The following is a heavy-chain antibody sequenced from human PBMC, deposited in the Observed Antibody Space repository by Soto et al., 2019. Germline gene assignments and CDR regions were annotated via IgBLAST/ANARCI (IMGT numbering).Heavy chain of an antibody. J-gene: IGHJ5*02. CDR1: GNTFSNHG. D-gene: IGHD1-26*01. CDR3: ARVPFPLPELWWFDP. Sequence: ASVKVSCKASGNTFSNHGIHWVCQAPGQRLEWMGWINVGNGNTKYSQKFQGRFTISRDNAKNTLYLQMNSLRAEDTAVYYCARVPFPLPELWWFDPWGQGTLVTVSS. V-gene: IGHV1-3*01. CDR2: INVGNGNT.